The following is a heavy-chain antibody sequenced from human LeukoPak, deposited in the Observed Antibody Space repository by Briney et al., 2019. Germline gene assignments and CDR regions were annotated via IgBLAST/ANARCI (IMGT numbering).Heavy chain of an antibody. D-gene: IGHD6-19*01. J-gene: IGHJ4*02. CDR3: ARDIAVAGYFDY. Sequence: GGPLRLSCAAAGFTFSNYWMSWVRQAPGKGLEWVASIKQDGREKYYVDSVKGRFTVSRDDAKKSLYLQLNSLRADDTAVYYCARDIAVAGYFDYWGQGTLVTVSS. V-gene: IGHV3-7*01. CDR1: GFTFSNYW. CDR2: IKQDGREK.